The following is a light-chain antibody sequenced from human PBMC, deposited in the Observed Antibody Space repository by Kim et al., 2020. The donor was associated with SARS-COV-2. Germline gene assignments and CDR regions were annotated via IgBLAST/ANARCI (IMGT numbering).Light chain of an antibody. Sequence: DIQMTQSPSSLSASIGDRVTITCRASQGISSWLAWYQQKPEKAPKCLIYAASSLQSGVPSRCSGSGSGTDFTLTISSLQPEDFATYYCQQYDSYPRTFGQGTRGEIK. V-gene: IGKV1D-16*01. J-gene: IGKJ1*01. CDR3: QQYDSYPRT. CDR1: QGISSW. CDR2: AAS.